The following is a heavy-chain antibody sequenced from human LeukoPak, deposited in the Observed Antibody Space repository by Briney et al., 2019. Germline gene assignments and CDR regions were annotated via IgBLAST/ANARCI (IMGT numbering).Heavy chain of an antibody. Sequence: PGGSLRLSCVASGFTFSSYWMHWVRQDPRKGLVWVSRISGDGRNINYADSVRGRFTISRDNAKNTLYLQMNSLRAEDTAVYYCARDRSGFYSVDYWGQGTLVTVSS. J-gene: IGHJ4*02. V-gene: IGHV3-74*01. D-gene: IGHD5-12*01. CDR1: GFTFSSYW. CDR3: ARDRSGFYSVDY. CDR2: ISGDGRNI.